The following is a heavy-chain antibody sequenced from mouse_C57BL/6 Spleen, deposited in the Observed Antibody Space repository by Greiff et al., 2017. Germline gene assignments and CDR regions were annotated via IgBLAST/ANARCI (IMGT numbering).Heavy chain of an antibody. J-gene: IGHJ4*01. CDR2: IYPGDGDT. V-gene: IGHV1-82*01. Sequence: QVQLKQSGPELVKPGASVKISCKASGYAFSSSWMNWVKQRPGKGLEWIGRIYPGDGDTNYNGKFKGKATLTADKSSSTAYMQLSSLTSEDSAVYFCARFITTVVGMDYWGQGTSVTVSS. CDR1: GYAFSSSW. D-gene: IGHD1-1*01. CDR3: ARFITTVVGMDY.